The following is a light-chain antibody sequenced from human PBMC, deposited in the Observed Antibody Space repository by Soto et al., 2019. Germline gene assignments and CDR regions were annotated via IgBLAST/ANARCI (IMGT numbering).Light chain of an antibody. J-gene: IGKJ2*01. CDR1: QSVSSSY. CDR3: QQYGSSPPYT. CDR2: GAS. Sequence: EIVLTQSPGTLSLSPGERATLSCRASQSVSSSYLAWYQQKPGQAPRLLIYGASSRDTGIPDRFRGSGSGTDFTLTISRLEPDDFAVDYCQQYGSSPPYTFGQGTKLEIK. V-gene: IGKV3-20*01.